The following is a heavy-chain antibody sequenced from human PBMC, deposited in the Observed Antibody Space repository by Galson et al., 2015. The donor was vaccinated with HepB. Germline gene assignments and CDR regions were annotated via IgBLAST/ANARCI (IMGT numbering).Heavy chain of an antibody. Sequence: SLRLSCAASGFTFSSYAMSWVRQAPGKGLEWVSTISGSGDSTYYADSVKGRFTISRDNSKHTLYLQMNSLRAEDTAVYFCAKRFTIFGVVTNGYFDSWGQGTLVTVSS. CDR1: GFTFSSYA. V-gene: IGHV3-23*01. J-gene: IGHJ4*02. D-gene: IGHD3-3*01. CDR2: ISGSGDST. CDR3: AKRFTIFGVVTNGYFDS.